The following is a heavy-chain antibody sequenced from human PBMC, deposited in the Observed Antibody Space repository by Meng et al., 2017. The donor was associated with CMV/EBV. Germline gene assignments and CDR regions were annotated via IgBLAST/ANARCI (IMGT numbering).Heavy chain of an antibody. CDR1: GGSISSYY. CDR2: IYYSGST. V-gene: IGHV4-59*01. J-gene: IGHJ4*02. Sequence: GSLRLSCTVSGGSISSYYWSWIRQPPGKGLEWIGYIYYSGSTNYNPSLKSRVTISVDTSKNQFSLKLSPVTAADTAVYYCARVGGHYDFWSGYAQLGYFDYWGQGTLVTVSS. CDR3: ARVGGHYDFWSGYAQLGYFDY. D-gene: IGHD3-3*01.